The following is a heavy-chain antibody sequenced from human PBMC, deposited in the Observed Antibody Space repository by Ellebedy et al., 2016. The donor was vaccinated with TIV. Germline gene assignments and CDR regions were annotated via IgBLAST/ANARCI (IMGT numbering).Heavy chain of an antibody. CDR3: AKGGGATQYYFRSSGTY. CDR1: GFTFSNYA. J-gene: IGHJ4*02. V-gene: IGHV3-30*18. D-gene: IGHD3-22*01. Sequence: GESLKISCAASGFTFSNYAMHWVRQAPGKGLEWVAVLSYDGRNRYYADSVKGRFTISRDNFKNTLYLQMNSLRAEDTAVYYCAKGGGATQYYFRSSGTYWGQGALVTVSS. CDR2: LSYDGRNR.